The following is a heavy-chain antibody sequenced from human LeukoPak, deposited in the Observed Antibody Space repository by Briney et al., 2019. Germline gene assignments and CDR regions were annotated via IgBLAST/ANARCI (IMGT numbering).Heavy chain of an antibody. Sequence: SQTLSLTYTVSGGSISDSYWGCIRHPPGNGLDWIGYIYYSGSTKYNPSLMSRVTISIDTSKNQFSLKLSSVSAADSAVYYCARRIQENRMTTANNWFDPWGQGTLVTVSS. CDR1: GGSISDSY. J-gene: IGHJ5*02. V-gene: IGHV4-59*08. CDR3: ARRIQENRMTTANNWFDP. CDR2: IYYSGST. D-gene: IGHD4-17*01.